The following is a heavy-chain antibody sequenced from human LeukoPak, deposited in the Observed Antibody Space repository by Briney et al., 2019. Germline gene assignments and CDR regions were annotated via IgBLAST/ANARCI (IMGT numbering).Heavy chain of an antibody. CDR1: GGSISSSNYY. Sequence: PSETLSLTCTVSGGSISSSNYYWGWIRQPPGKGLEWIGRVYYSGSTYYNPSLKSRVTTSVDTSKNQFSLNLRSVTAADTAVYYCATNSLPGPYGSGNYDFYYYGMDVWGQGTTVTVSS. CDR3: ATNSLPGPYGSGNYDFYYYGMDV. V-gene: IGHV4-39*01. J-gene: IGHJ6*02. CDR2: VYYSGST. D-gene: IGHD3-10*01.